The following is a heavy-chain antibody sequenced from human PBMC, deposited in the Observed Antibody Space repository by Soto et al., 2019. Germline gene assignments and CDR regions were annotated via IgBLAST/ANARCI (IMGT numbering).Heavy chain of an antibody. CDR1: GDSIGSNTFY. Sequence: LHLQESGPGLVKPSETLSLTCSVSGDSIGSNTFYWGWIRHPPGKGLEWIGNIYYTGSAYYNPSLTSRVSMSVDPSQNQVSLSLSAVTAADTAVYYCAGANFLVSAGYNCFDFWGQGTLVTVSS. CDR3: AGANFLVSAGYNCFDF. CDR2: IYYTGSA. J-gene: IGHJ5*01. D-gene: IGHD2-2*01. V-gene: IGHV4-39*01.